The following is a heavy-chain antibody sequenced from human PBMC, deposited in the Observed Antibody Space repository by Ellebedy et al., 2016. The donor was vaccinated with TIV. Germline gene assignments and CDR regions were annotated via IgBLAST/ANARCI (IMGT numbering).Heavy chain of an antibody. J-gene: IGHJ4*02. D-gene: IGHD3-3*01. CDR2: ISANNGDT. V-gene: IGHV1-18*04. Sequence: AASVKVSCRASGYTFTGYYMHWVRQAPGQGLEWMGWISANNGDTNYAQKFQGRVTMTTDTSTTTVYMELRSLRSDDTAVYYCARGWSGHWGQGTLVTVSS. CDR1: GYTFTGYY. CDR3: ARGWSGH.